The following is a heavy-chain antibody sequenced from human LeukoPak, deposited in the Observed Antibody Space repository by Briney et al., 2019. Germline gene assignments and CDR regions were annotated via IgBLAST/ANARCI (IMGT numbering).Heavy chain of an antibody. D-gene: IGHD6-6*01. J-gene: IGHJ4*02. CDR3: ARQGRYSSSSY. CDR1: GYSISSGYY. V-gene: IGHV4-38-2*01. CDR2: IYHSGST. Sequence: SETLSLTCGVSGYSISSGYYWGWIRQPPGKGLEWIGSIYHSGSTYYNPSLKSRVTISVDTSKNQFSLKLSSVTAADTAVYYCARQGRYSSSSYWGQGTLVTVSS.